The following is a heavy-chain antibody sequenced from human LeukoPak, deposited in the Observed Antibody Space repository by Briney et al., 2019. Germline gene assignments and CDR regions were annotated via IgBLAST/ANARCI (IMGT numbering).Heavy chain of an antibody. Sequence: SVKVSCKASGGTFSSYAISWVRQAPGQGLEWMGGIIPIFGTANYAQKFQGRVTITADESTSTAYMELSSLRSEDTAVYYCARAPFGGVIVTENYYFDYWGQGTLVTVSS. J-gene: IGHJ4*02. CDR3: ARAPFGGVIVTENYYFDY. CDR1: GGTFSSYA. V-gene: IGHV1-69*01. D-gene: IGHD3-16*02. CDR2: IIPIFGTA.